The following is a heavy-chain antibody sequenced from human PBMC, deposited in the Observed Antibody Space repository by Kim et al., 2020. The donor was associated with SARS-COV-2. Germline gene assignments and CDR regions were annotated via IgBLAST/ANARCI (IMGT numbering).Heavy chain of an antibody. Sequence: SETLSLTCTVSGGSISSSSYYWGWIRQPPGKGLEWIGSIYYSGSTYYNPSLKSRVTISVDTSKNQFSLKLSSVTAADTAVYYCARVIAVAGLGEGGYWGQGTLVAVSS. CDR3: ARVIAVAGLGEGGY. V-gene: IGHV4-39*07. CDR2: IYYSGST. J-gene: IGHJ4*02. CDR1: GGSISSSSYY. D-gene: IGHD6-19*01.